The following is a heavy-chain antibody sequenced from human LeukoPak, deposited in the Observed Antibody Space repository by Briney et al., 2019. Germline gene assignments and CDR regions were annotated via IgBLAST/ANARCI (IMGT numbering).Heavy chain of an antibody. CDR2: ISYDGSNK. J-gene: IGHJ3*02. D-gene: IGHD1-26*01. CDR1: GFTFSSYA. V-gene: IGHV3-30-3*01. Sequence: PGGSLRLSCAASGFTFSSYAMHWVRQAPGKGLEWVAVISYDGSNKYYADSVKGRFTISRDNSKNTLYLQMNSLRAEDTAVYYCARDREWELLRGAFDIWGQGTMVTVSS. CDR3: ARDREWELLRGAFDI.